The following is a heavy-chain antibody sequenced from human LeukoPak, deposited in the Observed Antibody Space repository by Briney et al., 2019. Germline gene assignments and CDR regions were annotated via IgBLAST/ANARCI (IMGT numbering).Heavy chain of an antibody. J-gene: IGHJ4*02. CDR3: AKDRGYYVDTGTINF. CDR2: ISYDGSNK. V-gene: IGHV3-30-3*01. CDR1: GFTFSSYA. D-gene: IGHD3-22*01. Sequence: GGSLRLSCAASGFTFSSYAMHWVRQAPGKGLEWVAVISYDGSNKYYADSVKGRFTISRDNSKNTLYLQMNSLRAEDTAIYYCAKDRGYYVDTGTINFWGQGTLVTVSS.